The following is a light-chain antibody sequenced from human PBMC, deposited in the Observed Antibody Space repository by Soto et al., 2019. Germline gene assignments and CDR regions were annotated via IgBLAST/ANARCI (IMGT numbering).Light chain of an antibody. CDR1: QTISTY. CDR3: QQSSITPLT. CDR2: GTS. V-gene: IGKV1-39*01. Sequence: DVQMTQSPSSLSASVGDRVVITCRASQTISTYLNWYRQKPGKAPELLIYGTSNLESGVPSRFSGSGSGPEFTLTISSLRPDDFATYFCQQSSITPLTFGGGTKVEIK. J-gene: IGKJ4*01.